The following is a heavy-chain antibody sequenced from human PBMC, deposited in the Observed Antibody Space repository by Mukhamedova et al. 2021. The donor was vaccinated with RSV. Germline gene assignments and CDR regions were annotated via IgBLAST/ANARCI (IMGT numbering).Heavy chain of an antibody. V-gene: IGHV4-38-2*02. J-gene: IGHJ6*03. Sequence: WGGLEWIGSIFHSGSTYSNPSLKSRVTISVDTSKNQFSMKLSSVTAADTAMYYCARVMHSSYYYYYFMDVWGKGTMVTVSS. CDR2: IFHSGST. D-gene: IGHD4-11*01. CDR3: ARVMHSSYYYYYFMDV.